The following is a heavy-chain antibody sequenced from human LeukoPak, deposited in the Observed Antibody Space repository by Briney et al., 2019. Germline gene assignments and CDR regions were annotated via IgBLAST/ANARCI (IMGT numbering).Heavy chain of an antibody. V-gene: IGHV4-39*07. CDR3: ARGRRYSNYGY. J-gene: IGHJ4*02. D-gene: IGHD4-11*01. CDR2: IYYSGST. Sequence: SETLSLTCTVPGGSISSSSYYWGWIRQPPGKGLEWIGSIYYSGSTYYNPSLKSRVTISVDTSKNQFSLKLSSVTAADTAVYYCARGRRYSNYGYWGQGTLVTVSS. CDR1: GGSISSSSYY.